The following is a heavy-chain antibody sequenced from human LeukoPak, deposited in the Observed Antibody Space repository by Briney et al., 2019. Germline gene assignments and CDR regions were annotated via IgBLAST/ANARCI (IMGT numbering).Heavy chain of an antibody. CDR2: INPNSGGT. CDR3: AREYCSSTSCYYGGDY. V-gene: IGHV1-2*02. J-gene: IGHJ4*02. D-gene: IGHD2-2*01. Sequence: VASVKVSCKASGGTFSSYAISWVRQAPGQGLEWMGWINPNSGGTNYAQKFQGRVTMTRDTSISTAYMELSRLRSDDTAVYYCAREYCSSTSCYYGGDYWGQGTLVTVSS. CDR1: GGTFSSYA.